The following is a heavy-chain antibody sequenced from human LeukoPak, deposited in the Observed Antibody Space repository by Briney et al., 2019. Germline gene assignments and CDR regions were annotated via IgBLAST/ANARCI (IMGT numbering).Heavy chain of an antibody. CDR3: AGQIVVVPAASFRPVDY. CDR1: GFTFSSSS. D-gene: IGHD2-2*01. V-gene: IGHV3-21*01. CDR2: ISSSSKYI. J-gene: IGHJ4*02. Sequence: GGSLRLSCAASGFTFSSSSMNWVRQAPGKGLGRLPSISSSSKYIYYADSVGRRFTIHSHNAKNSVYLQMNSLRAEDTVVYYCAGQIVVVPAASFRPVDYWGQGTLVTVSS.